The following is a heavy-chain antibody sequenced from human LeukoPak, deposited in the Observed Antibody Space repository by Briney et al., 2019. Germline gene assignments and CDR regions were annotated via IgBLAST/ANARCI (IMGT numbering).Heavy chain of an antibody. CDR2: IYYSGST. Sequence: PSETLSLTCTVSGGSISSSSYYWGWIRQPPGKGLEWIGSIYYSGSTYYYPSLKSRVTISVDTSKNQFSLKLSSVTAADTAVYYCARQAVAGRVWFDPWGQGTLVTVSS. CDR3: ARQAVAGRVWFDP. D-gene: IGHD6-19*01. V-gene: IGHV4-39*01. J-gene: IGHJ5*02. CDR1: GGSISSSSYY.